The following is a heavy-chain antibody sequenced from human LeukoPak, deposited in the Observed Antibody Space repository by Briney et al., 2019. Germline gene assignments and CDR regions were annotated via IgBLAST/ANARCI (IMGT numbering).Heavy chain of an antibody. CDR3: ARDLVVGGASRLDS. CDR1: GGSISSGGYY. D-gene: IGHD2-15*01. CDR2: IYYSGST. J-gene: IGHJ4*02. V-gene: IGHV4-31*03. Sequence: SQTLSLTCTVSGGSISSGGYYWSWIRQHPGKGLEWIGCIYYSGSTYYNPSLESRAAISVDTSKNQFSLKLSFVTAADTAVYYCARDLVVGGASRLDSWGQGTLVTVSS.